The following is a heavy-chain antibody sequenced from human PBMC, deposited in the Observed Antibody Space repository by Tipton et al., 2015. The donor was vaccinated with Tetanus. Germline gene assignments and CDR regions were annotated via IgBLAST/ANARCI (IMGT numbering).Heavy chain of an antibody. D-gene: IGHD7-27*01. CDR2: IYPGDSDT. Sequence: QLVQSGTEVTKSGESLKISCKGSGYNFGIYWLAWVRQKPGKGLEWMGIIYPGDSDTTYSPSFEGQVTISAGKFISTAYLQWNNLKASDTAMYYCARRLGPYTGDQIWHFDLWGRGTLVTVSS. J-gene: IGHJ2*01. CDR3: ARRLGPYTGDQIWHFDL. V-gene: IGHV5-51*01. CDR1: GYNFGIYW.